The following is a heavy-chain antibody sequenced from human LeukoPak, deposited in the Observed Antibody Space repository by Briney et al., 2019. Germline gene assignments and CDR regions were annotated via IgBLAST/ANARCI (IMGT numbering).Heavy chain of an antibody. CDR1: GGTFSSYA. D-gene: IGHD6-19*01. J-gene: IGHJ6*04. V-gene: IGHV1-69*05. Sequence: GASVKVSCKASGGTFSSYAISWVRQAPGQGLEWMGGIIPIFGTANYAQKFQGRVTITTDESTSTAYMELSSLRSEDMAVYYCARDLSGPTDVWGKGTTVTVSS. CDR2: IIPIFGTA. CDR3: ARDLSGPTDV.